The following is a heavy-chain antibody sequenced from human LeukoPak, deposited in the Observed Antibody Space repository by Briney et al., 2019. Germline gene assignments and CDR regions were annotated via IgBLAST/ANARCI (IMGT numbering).Heavy chain of an antibody. CDR3: ARDLWVGATGYFDY. CDR1: GGTFSSYA. Sequence: ASVKVSCKASGGTFSSYAISWVRQAPGQGLEWMGRIIPILGIANYAQKFQGRVTITADKSTSTAYMELSSLRSEDTAVYYCARDLWVGATGYFDYWGQGTLVTVSS. CDR2: IIPILGIA. V-gene: IGHV1-69*04. J-gene: IGHJ4*02. D-gene: IGHD1-26*01.